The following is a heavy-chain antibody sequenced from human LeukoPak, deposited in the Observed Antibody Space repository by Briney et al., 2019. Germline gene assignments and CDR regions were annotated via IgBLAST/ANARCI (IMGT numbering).Heavy chain of an antibody. CDR3: AKGRYYDTSGDAFDI. Sequence: GGSLRHSCAASGFTFDDYAMHWVRHAPGKGLEWVSGISWNSGSIGYADSVKGRFTISRDNAKNSLYLQMNSLRAEDTALYYCAKGRYYDTSGDAFDIWGQGTMVTVSS. J-gene: IGHJ3*02. CDR2: ISWNSGSI. D-gene: IGHD3-9*01. V-gene: IGHV3-9*01. CDR1: GFTFDDYA.